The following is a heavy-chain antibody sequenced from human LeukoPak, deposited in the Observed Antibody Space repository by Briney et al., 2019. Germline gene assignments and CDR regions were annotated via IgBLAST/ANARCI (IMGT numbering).Heavy chain of an antibody. CDR2: ISYDGSNK. V-gene: IGHV3-30-3*01. J-gene: IGHJ4*02. Sequence: QPGRSLRLSCAASGFTFSSYAMHWVRQAPGKGLEWVAVISYDGSNKYYADSVKGRFTISRDNSKNTLYLQMNSLRAGDTAVYYCAKGARGVTPVYYSDYWGQGILVTVSS. CDR3: AKGARGVTPVYYSDY. CDR1: GFTFSSYA. D-gene: IGHD4-23*01.